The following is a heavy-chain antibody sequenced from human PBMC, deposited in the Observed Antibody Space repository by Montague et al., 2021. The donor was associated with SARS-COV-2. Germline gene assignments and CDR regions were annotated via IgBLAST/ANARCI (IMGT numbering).Heavy chain of an antibody. CDR1: GFTFSSYA. CDR2: ISYDGSNK. CDR3: ARDYRYYDFWSGYSKGQNYYYYYYMDV. D-gene: IGHD3-3*01. V-gene: IGHV3-30*04. J-gene: IGHJ6*03. Sequence: LRLSCAASGFTFSSYAMHWVRQAPGKGLEWVAVISYDGSNKXXADSXXXRXTISRDNSKNTLYLHMNSLRAEDTAVYYCARDYRYYDFWSGYSKGQNYYYYYYMDVWGRGTTVTVSS.